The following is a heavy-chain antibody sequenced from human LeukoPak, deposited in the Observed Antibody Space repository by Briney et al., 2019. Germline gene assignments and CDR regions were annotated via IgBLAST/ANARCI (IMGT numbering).Heavy chain of an antibody. CDR3: ARVRSSWPDDAFDI. D-gene: IGHD6-13*01. V-gene: IGHV1-2*02. Sequence: ASVKVSCKASGYTFTGYYMHWVRQAPGQGLEWMGWINPNSGGTNYAQKFQGRVTMTRDTSISTAYMELSRLRSDDTAVYYCARVRSSWPDDAFDIWGRGTMVTVSS. CDR2: INPNSGGT. J-gene: IGHJ3*02. CDR1: GYTFTGYY.